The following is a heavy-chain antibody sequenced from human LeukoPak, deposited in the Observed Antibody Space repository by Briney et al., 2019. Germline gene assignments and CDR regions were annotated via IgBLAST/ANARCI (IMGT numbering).Heavy chain of an antibody. D-gene: IGHD3-16*01. CDR3: ARALVDMTDLGAWFDP. V-gene: IGHV1-69*13. J-gene: IGHJ5*02. CDR2: IIPIFGTA. CDR1: GGTFSSYA. Sequence: SVKVSCKASGGTFSSYAISWVRQAPGQGLEWMGGIIPIFGTANYAQKFQGRVTITADESTSTAYMELSSLRSEDTAVYYCARALVDMTDLGAWFDPWGQGTLVTVSS.